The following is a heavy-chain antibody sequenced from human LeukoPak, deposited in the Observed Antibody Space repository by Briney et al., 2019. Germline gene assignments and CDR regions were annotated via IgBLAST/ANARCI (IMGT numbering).Heavy chain of an antibody. Sequence: ASVKVSCKVSGYTLSELSIHWVRQAPGKGLEWMGGFDPEDGETIYAQKFQGRVTMTEDTSTDTAYMELSSLRSEDTAVYYCATALPEWERHHTTQAFDYWGQGTVVTVSS. CDR2: FDPEDGET. J-gene: IGHJ4*02. V-gene: IGHV1-24*01. CDR1: GYTLSELS. D-gene: IGHD1-1*01. CDR3: ATALPEWERHHTTQAFDY.